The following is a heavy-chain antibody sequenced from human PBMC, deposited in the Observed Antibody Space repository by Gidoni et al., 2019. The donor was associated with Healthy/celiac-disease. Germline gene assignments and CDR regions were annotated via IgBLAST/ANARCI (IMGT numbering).Heavy chain of an antibody. D-gene: IGHD3-10*01. Sequence: QVQLQQWGAGLLKPSETLSLTCAVYGGSFSGYYWSWIRQPPGKGLAWIGEINHSGSTNYTPSLKSRVTISVDTSKNQFSLKLSSVTAADTAVYYCARGTITMVRGVHTHYYYYMDVWGKGTTVTVSS. CDR2: INHSGST. CDR1: GGSFSGYY. J-gene: IGHJ6*03. V-gene: IGHV4-34*01. CDR3: ARGTITMVRGVHTHYYYYMDV.